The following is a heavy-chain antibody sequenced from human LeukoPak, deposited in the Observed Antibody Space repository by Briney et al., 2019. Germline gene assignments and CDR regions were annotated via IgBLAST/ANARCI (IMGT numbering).Heavy chain of an antibody. D-gene: IGHD2/OR15-2a*01. CDR1: GFTVSSNY. CDR3: VIKAGRHGPNSYFDY. V-gene: IGHV3-66*01. J-gene: IGHJ4*02. CDR2: IYSGGST. Sequence: PGGSLRLSCAASGFTVSSNYMSWGRRAPGGGVEWVSVIYSGGSTYYADSAKGRFTISRDNSKNTLYLQMNTLRAEDTAVYYCVIKAGRHGPNSYFDYWGQGTLVTVSS.